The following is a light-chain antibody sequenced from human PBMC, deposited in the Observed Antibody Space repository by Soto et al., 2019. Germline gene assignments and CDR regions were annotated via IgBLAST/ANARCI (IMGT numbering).Light chain of an antibody. CDR2: GAS. J-gene: IGKJ1*01. V-gene: IGKV3-20*01. Sequence: EIVLTQSPGTLSLSPGERATLSCRAIQSVSSSYLAWYQQKPGQAPRLLIYGASSRATGIPDRFSGSGSGTDFTLTISRLEPEDFAVYYCQQYGSSPITFSQGTKVDIK. CDR3: QQYGSSPIT. CDR1: QSVSSSY.